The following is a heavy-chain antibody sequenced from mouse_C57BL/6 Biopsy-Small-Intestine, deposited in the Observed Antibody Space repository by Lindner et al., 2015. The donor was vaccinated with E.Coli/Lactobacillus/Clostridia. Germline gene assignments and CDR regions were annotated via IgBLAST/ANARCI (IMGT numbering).Heavy chain of an antibody. V-gene: IGHV5-17*01. CDR2: ISSGSSTI. D-gene: IGHD3-3*01. CDR3: ARGTGRGLDY. CDR1: GFTFSDYG. J-gene: IGHJ2*01. Sequence: EVQLQESGGGLVKPGGSLKLSCAVSGFTFSDYGMHWVRQAPEKGLEWVAYISSGSSTICYADTVKGRFTISRDNAKNTLFLQMTSLRSEDTAMYYCARGTGRGLDYWGQGTTLTVSS.